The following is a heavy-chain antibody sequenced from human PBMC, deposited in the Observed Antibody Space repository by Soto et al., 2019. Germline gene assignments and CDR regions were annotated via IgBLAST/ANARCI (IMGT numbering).Heavy chain of an antibody. D-gene: IGHD3-3*02. J-gene: IGHJ6*03. V-gene: IGHV1-2*04. Sequence: ASVKVSCKGSVYTFTVYYMHWVRQAPGQGLEWMGWINPNSGGTNYAQKLQGWVTMTRDTSISTSYMELSRLRSDDTAVYHCARCVEKALANHYYYYYMEVWGKGCTVTV. CDR2: INPNSGGT. CDR3: ARCVEKALANHYYYYYMEV. CDR1: VYTFTVYY.